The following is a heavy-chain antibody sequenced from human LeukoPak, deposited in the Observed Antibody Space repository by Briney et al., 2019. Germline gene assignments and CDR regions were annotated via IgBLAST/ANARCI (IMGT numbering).Heavy chain of an antibody. Sequence: PSETLSLTCTVSGGSISSYYWSWIRQPPGKGLEWIGYIYYSGSTNYNPSLKSRVTISVDTSKNQFSLKLSSVTAADTAVYYCARADVLLWFGEFKDRLDAFDIWGQGTMVTVSS. J-gene: IGHJ3*02. CDR2: IYYSGST. CDR3: ARADVLLWFGEFKDRLDAFDI. V-gene: IGHV4-59*08. CDR1: GGSISSYY. D-gene: IGHD3-10*01.